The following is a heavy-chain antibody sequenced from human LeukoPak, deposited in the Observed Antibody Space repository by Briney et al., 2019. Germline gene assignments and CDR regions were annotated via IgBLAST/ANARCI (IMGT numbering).Heavy chain of an antibody. CDR2: IKQDGSEK. CDR1: GFTFSSYW. V-gene: IGHV3-7*01. CDR3: ARDLDDSSGYLYFQH. Sequence: GGSLRLSCAASGFTFSSYWMSWVRQAPGKGLEWVANIKQDGSEKYYVDSVKGRSTISRDNAKNSLYLQMNSLRAEDTAVYYCARDLDDSSGYLYFQHWGQGTLVTVSS. D-gene: IGHD3-22*01. J-gene: IGHJ1*01.